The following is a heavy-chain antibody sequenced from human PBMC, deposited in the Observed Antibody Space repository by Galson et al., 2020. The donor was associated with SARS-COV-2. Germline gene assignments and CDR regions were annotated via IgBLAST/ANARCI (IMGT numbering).Heavy chain of an antibody. V-gene: IGHV4-31*03. CDR1: GCSIISGGYY. CDR2: TYYSGST. D-gene: IGHD6-13*01. Sequence: SETLSLPCTVSGCSIISGGYYWSWIRQHPGKGLEWIGYTYYSGSTYYNPSLKSRVTISVETSKNQFSLTLSSVTAADTAVYYCARIIPAAGYWAVVSGGQGTMVTFSS. J-gene: IGHJ3*02. CDR3: ARIIPAAGYWAVVS.